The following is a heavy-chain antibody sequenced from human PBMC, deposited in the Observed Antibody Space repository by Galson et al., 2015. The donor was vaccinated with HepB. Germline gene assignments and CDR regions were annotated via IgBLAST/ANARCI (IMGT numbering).Heavy chain of an antibody. V-gene: IGHV1-69*13. CDR3: ARAKNYYGSGSDDY. Sequence: SVTVSCKASGGTFSSYAISWVRQAPGQGLEWMGGIIPIFSTANYAQKFQGRVTVTADESTSTAYMELSSLRSEDTAVYYCARAKNYYGSGSDDYWGQGTLVTVSS. CDR1: GGTFSSYA. D-gene: IGHD3-10*01. J-gene: IGHJ4*02. CDR2: IIPIFSTA.